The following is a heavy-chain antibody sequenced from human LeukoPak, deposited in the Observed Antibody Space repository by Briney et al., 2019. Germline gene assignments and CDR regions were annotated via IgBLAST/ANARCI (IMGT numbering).Heavy chain of an antibody. J-gene: IGHJ4*02. CDR1: GFTFSSSW. Sequence: AGGSLRLSCAASGFTFSSSWTTWVRQTPGKGLEWVANIKEDGSEKYYVDSVKGRFTISRDNAKNSLYLQMNSLRAEDTALYYCATDVGADWGQGTLVTVSS. CDR2: IKEDGSEK. CDR3: ATDVGAD. V-gene: IGHV3-7*01.